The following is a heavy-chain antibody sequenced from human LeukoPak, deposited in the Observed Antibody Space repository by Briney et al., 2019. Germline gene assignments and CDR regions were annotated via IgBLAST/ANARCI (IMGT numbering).Heavy chain of an antibody. Sequence: SETLSLTCTVSGGSISSYYWSWIRQPPGKGLEWIGYIYYSVSTNYNPSLKSRVTISVDTSKNQFSLKLRSVTAADTAVYYCARGVGYDYVWGSYRDVSRYYFDYWGQGTLVTVSS. D-gene: IGHD3-16*02. J-gene: IGHJ4*02. CDR3: ARGVGYDYVWGSYRDVSRYYFDY. CDR1: GGSISSYY. CDR2: IYYSVST. V-gene: IGHV4-59*01.